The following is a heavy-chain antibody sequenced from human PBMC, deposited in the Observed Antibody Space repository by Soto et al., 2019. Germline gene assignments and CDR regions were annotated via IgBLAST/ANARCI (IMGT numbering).Heavy chain of an antibody. J-gene: IGHJ6*02. V-gene: IGHV5-10-1*01. CDR3: ARYYYNSSGYFNSDV. CDR2: IDPSDSYT. CDR1: GYSFTTYW. D-gene: IGHD3-22*01. Sequence: GESLKISCKGSGYSFTTYWISWVRQMPGNGLEWMGRIDPSDSYTNYSPSFQGHVTISTDKSIDTAYLRWSSLKASDTAMYYCARYYYNSSGYFNSDVWGQGTTVTVSS.